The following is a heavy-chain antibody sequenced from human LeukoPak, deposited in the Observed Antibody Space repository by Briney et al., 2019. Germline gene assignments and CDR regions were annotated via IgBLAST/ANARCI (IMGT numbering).Heavy chain of an antibody. J-gene: IGHJ6*03. CDR3: ARDSGYYSSSSGFYSCYYYMDV. V-gene: IGHV3-11*01. CDR1: GFTFSDYY. D-gene: IGHD6-6*01. CDR2: ISSSGSTI. Sequence: PGGSLRLSCAASGFTFSDYYMSWIRQAPGKGLEWVSYISSSGSTIYYADSVKGRFTISRDNAKNSLYLQMNSLRAEDTAVYYCARDSGYYSSSSGFYSCYYYMDVWGKGTTVTVSS.